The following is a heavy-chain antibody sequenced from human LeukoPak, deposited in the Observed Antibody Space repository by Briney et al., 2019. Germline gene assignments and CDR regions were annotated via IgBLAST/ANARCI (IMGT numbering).Heavy chain of an antibody. CDR3: ARHRRYYGSGSYYSDFDP. V-gene: IGHV4-39*01. Sequence: SETLSLTCSVSGGSISSYYWGWIRQPPGKGLEWIGSIFYSGSTYYNPSLKSPVTISADMSKNYFSLRLSSVTAADTATYYCARHRRYYGSGSYYSDFDPWGQGILVTVSS. D-gene: IGHD3-10*01. J-gene: IGHJ5*02. CDR2: IFYSGST. CDR1: GGSISSYY.